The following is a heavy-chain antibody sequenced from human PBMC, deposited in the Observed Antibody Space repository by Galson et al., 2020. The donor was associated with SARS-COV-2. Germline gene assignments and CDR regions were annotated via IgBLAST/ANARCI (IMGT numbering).Heavy chain of an antibody. J-gene: IGHJ6*02. D-gene: IGHD2-2*01. V-gene: IGHV3-48*04. CDR3: ARSTNGAHIVVVPAAIVWGMDV. CDR1: GFTFSSYS. Sequence: GESLKISCAASGFTFSSYSMNWVRQAPGKGLEWVSYISSSSSTIYYADSVKGRFTISRDNAKNSLYLQMNSLRAEDTAVYYCARSTNGAHIVVVPAAIVWGMDVWGQGTTVTVSS. CDR2: ISSSSSTI.